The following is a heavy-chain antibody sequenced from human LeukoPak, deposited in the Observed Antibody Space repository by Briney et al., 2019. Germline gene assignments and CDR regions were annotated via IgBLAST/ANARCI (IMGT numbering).Heavy chain of an antibody. D-gene: IGHD3-3*01. CDR1: GFTVSSNY. CDR2: IYSGGST. J-gene: IGHJ4*02. CDR3: AKDHYWSIDY. Sequence: GGSLRLSCAASGFTVSSNYMSWVRQAPGKGLEWVSVIYSGGSTYYADSVKGRFTISRDIAKNTLYLQMNSLRAEDTGVYYCAKDHYWSIDYWGRGTLVTVSS. V-gene: IGHV3-53*01.